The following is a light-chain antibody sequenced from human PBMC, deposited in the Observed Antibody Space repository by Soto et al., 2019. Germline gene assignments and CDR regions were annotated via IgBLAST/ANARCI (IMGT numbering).Light chain of an antibody. CDR3: QKYNSVPLT. V-gene: IGKV1-27*01. J-gene: IGKJ4*01. CDR1: QGISNY. Sequence: DIHMTQSPSSLSASVGDRVTITCRASQGISNYLAWYQQKPGNVPKLLIYAASTLHSGVPSRFSGSGSGTDFTLTISTLPDEDVATYYCQKYNSVPLTFGGGTKVEIK. CDR2: AAS.